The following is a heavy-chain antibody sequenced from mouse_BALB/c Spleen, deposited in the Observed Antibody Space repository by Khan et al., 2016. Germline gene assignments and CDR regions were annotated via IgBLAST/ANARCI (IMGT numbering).Heavy chain of an antibody. V-gene: IGHV6-6*02. CDR1: GFTFSNYW. CDR3: TERGFAY. Sequence: VQLKESGGGLVQPGGSMKLSCVASGFTFSNYWMNWVRQSPEKGLEWVAEIRLKSNNYATHYAESVKGRFTISRDDSKSSVYLQMNNLRDEDTGIYYCTERGFAYWGQGTLVTVSA. J-gene: IGHJ3*01. CDR2: IRLKSNNYAT.